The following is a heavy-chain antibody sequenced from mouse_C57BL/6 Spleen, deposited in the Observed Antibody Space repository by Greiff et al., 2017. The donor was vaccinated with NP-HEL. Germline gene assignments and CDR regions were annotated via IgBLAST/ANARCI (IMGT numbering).Heavy chain of an antibody. D-gene: IGHD4-1*02. Sequence: QVQLQQPGAELVRPGTSVKLSCKASGYTFTSYWMHWVKQRPGQGLEWIGVIDPSDSYTNYNQKFKGKATLTVDTSSSTAYMQLSSLTSADSAVYYCARGPTGIYAMDYWGQGTSVTVSS. V-gene: IGHV1-59*01. J-gene: IGHJ4*01. CDR1: GYTFTSYW. CDR2: IDPSDSYT. CDR3: ARGPTGIYAMDY.